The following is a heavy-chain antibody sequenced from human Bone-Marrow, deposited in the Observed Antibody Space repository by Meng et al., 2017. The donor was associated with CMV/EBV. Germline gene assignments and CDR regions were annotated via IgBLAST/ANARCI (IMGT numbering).Heavy chain of an antibody. CDR2: ISTSGST. D-gene: IGHD1-1*01. J-gene: IGHJ5*02. CDR1: YY. Sequence: YYWGWIRQPAGKGLEWIGRISTSGSTNYNPSLKSRVTISVDTSKNQFSLKLSSVTAADTAVYYCARDETQRDLTYIQQRQHRNWFDPWGQGTLVTVSS. V-gene: IGHV4-61*02. CDR3: ARDETQRDLTYIQQRQHRNWFDP.